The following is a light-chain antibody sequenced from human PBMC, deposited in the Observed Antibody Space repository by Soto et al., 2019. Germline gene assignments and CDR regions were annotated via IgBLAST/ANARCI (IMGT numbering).Light chain of an antibody. CDR3: HQCASSMWT. CDR2: GAS. J-gene: IGKJ1*01. CDR1: QSVNSNF. V-gene: IGKV3-20*01. Sequence: IVLTQSPGTLSLSPGERATLSCRASQSVNSNFLAWYQQKPGETPRLLIYGASSTATGIPDRFSGSGSGTDFTLTNSSLEPEEFGVDYCHQCASSMWTFGRGTKVEIK.